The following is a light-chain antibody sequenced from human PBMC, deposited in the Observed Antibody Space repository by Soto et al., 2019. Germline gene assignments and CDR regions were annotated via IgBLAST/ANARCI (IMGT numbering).Light chain of an antibody. CDR1: SSDFGTYNS. V-gene: IGLV2-14*03. CDR2: DVT. J-gene: IGLJ2*01. Sequence: SALTQPASVSGSPGQSITISCTGTSSDFGTYNSVSWYQQHPGKAPKLMIYDVTDQPSGVSNRFSGSKSGNTASLTISGLQAEDEADYYCSSYTSSSTLVFGGGTKVTVL. CDR3: SSYTSSSTLV.